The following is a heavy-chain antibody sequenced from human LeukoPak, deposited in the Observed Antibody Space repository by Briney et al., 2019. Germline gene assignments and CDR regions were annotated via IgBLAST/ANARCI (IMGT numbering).Heavy chain of an antibody. D-gene: IGHD6-13*01. J-gene: IGHJ4*02. V-gene: IGHV3-21*01. CDR1: GFTFSSYS. CDR3: ARVLGMYSSSWPSDY. CDR2: ISSSSSYI. Sequence: GGSLRLSCAASGFTFSSYSMNWVRQAPGKGLEWVSSISSSSSYIYYADSVKGRFTISRDNAKNSLYLQMNSLRAEDTALYYCARVLGMYSSSWPSDYWGQGTLVTVSS.